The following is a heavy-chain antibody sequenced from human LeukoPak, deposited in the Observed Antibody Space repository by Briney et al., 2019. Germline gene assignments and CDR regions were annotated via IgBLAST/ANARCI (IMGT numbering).Heavy chain of an antibody. CDR1: GGSISSYY. V-gene: IGHV4-4*07. Sequence: SETLSLTCTVSGGSISSYYWSWIRQPAGKGLEWIGRIYTSGSTNYNPSLKSRVTISVDTSKNQFSLKLSSVTAADTAVYYCARNPRIAVAATGPGAFDIWGQGTMVTVSS. D-gene: IGHD6-19*01. J-gene: IGHJ3*02. CDR3: ARNPRIAVAATGPGAFDI. CDR2: IYTSGST.